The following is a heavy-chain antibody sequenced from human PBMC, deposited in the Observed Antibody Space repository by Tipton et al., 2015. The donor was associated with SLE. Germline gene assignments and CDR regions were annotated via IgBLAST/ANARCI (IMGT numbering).Heavy chain of an antibody. CDR1: ADSISNYY. V-gene: IGHV4-4*08. D-gene: IGHD5-12*01. CDR2: IYSTGNT. Sequence: TLSLTCNVSADSISNYYWNWIRQSPGKGLEWIGYIYSTGNTNYNPSLASRVTISLDTAKNQFSRRLSSVTAADTAVYFCARHHSLLRRFDPWGQGTLVTVSS. CDR3: ARHHSLLRRFDP. J-gene: IGHJ5*02.